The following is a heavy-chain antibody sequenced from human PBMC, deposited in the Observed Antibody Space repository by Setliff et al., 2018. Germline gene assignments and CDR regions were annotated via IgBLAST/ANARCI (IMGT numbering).Heavy chain of an antibody. J-gene: IGHJ4*02. D-gene: IGHD3-3*01. CDR3: ARVPNFWSGYSDY. V-gene: IGHV4-34*01. CDR1: GGSFSGYY. CDR2: INHSGST. Sequence: SETLSLTCTVYGGSFSGYYWSWIRQPPGKGLEWIGEINHSGSTNYNPSLKSRVTISVDTSKNQFSLKLSSVTAADTAVYYCARVPNFWSGYSDYWGQGTLVTVSS.